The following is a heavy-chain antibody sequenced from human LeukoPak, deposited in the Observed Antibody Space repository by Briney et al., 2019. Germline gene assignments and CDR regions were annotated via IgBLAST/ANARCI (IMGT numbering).Heavy chain of an antibody. J-gene: IGHJ4*02. CDR2: ISSSSSYI. CDR3: ARDRSYYCGGDCPYYFDY. V-gene: IGHV3-21*01. CDR1: GFTFSSYS. Sequence: PGGSLRLSCAASGFTFSSYSMNWVRQAPGKGLEWVSSISSSSSYIYYADSVKGRFTISRDNAKNSLYLQMNSLRAVDTAVYYCARDRSYYCGGDCPYYFDYWGQGTLVTVSS. D-gene: IGHD2-21*02.